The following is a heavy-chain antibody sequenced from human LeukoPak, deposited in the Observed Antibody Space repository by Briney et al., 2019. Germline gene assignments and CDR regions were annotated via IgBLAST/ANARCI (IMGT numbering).Heavy chain of an antibody. CDR2: ISSSGSTI. D-gene: IGHD2-2*01. J-gene: IGHJ4*02. CDR1: GFTFSSYE. V-gene: IGHV3-48*03. CDR3: ARGSTGYCSSTSCEDY. Sequence: GGSLRLSCAAPGFTFSSYEMNWVRQAPGKGLEWVSYISSSGSTIYYADSVKGRFTISRDNAKNSLYLQMNSLRAEDTAVYYCARGSTGYCSSTSCEDYWGQGTLVTVSS.